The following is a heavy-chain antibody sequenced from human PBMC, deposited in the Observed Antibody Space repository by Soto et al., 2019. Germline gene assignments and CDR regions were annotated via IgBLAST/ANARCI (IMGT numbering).Heavy chain of an antibody. Sequence: GSLRLSCAASGFTFTSFAMSWVRQAPGKGLEWVSTISGSGGSTYYADSVRGRFAISRDNSKSALYLQMDSLRAEDTAVYFCAIDRVLHGCASTICYVAADYWGQGALVTVSS. CDR3: AIDRVLHGCASTICYVAADY. CDR2: ISGSGGST. V-gene: IGHV3-23*01. J-gene: IGHJ4*02. CDR1: GFTFTSFA. D-gene: IGHD2-2*01.